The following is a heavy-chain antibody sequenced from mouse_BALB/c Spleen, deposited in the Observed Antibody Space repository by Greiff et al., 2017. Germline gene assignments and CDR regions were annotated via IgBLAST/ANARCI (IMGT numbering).Heavy chain of an antibody. CDR2: IYPGDGDT. CDR1: GYAFSSYW. CDR3: ARRGADYAMDY. Sequence: VQLQQSGAELVRPGSSVKISCKASGYAFSSYWMNWVKQRPGQGLEWIGQIYPGDGDTNYNGKFKGKATLTADKSSSTAYMQLSSLTSEDSAVYFCARRGADYAMDYWGQGTSVTVSS. V-gene: IGHV1-80*01. J-gene: IGHJ4*01.